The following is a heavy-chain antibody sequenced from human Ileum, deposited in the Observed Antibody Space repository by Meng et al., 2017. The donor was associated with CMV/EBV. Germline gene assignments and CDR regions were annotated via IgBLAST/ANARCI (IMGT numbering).Heavy chain of an antibody. V-gene: IGHV3-72*01. J-gene: IGHJ4*02. CDR3: ARTNGPPVAYCTGATCYTDY. CDR2: SRNKANSYTT. CDR1: GFNFSDHY. D-gene: IGHD2-2*02. Sequence: GGSLRLSCAASGFNFSDHYMDWVRQAPGKGLEWVARSRNKANSYTTEYAASVKGRFTISRDDSKNSLYLHMSSLKTEDTAIYFCARTNGPPVAYCTGATCYTDYWGQGTLVTVSS.